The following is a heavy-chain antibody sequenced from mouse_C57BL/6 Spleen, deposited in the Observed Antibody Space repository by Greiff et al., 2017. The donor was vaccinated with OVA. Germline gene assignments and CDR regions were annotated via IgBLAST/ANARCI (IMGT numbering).Heavy chain of an antibody. CDR1: GYTFTSYW. V-gene: IGHV1-64*01. D-gene: IGHD3-3*01. J-gene: IGHJ4*01. CDR2: IHPNSGST. Sequence: VQLQQPGAELVKPGASVKLSCKASGYTFTSYWMHWVKQRPGQGLEWIGMIHPNSGSTNYNEKFKSKATLTVDKSSSTAYMQLSSLTSEDSAVYYCARGGTSSYAMDYWGQGTSVTVSS. CDR3: ARGGTSSYAMDY.